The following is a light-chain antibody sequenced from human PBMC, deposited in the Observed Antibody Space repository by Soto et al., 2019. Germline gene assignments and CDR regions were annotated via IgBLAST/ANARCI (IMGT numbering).Light chain of an antibody. CDR3: QQYENSPLT. J-gene: IGKJ4*01. V-gene: IGKV3-20*01. CDR1: QSVGSSF. Sequence: EIVLTQSPDTLSLSPGERATLSCRASQSVGSSFLAWYQQKPGQAPRLLIYRTSTRATGIPGRFTGSGSGPDFTPTISRLEPEDFAVYYCQQYENSPLTFGGGTKVEIK. CDR2: RTS.